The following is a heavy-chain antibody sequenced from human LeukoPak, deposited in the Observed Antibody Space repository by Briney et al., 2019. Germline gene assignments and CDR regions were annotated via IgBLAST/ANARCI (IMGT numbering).Heavy chain of an antibody. V-gene: IGHV4-34*01. J-gene: IGHJ4*02. CDR3: ARGLLVGHFDY. D-gene: IGHD2-15*01. CDR2: INHSGST. CDR1: GGSFSGYY. Sequence: SETLSLTCAVYGGSFSGYYWSWIRQPPGKGLEWIGEINHSGSTNYNPSLKSRVTISVDTSKNQFSLKLSSVTAADTAVYYCARGLLVGHFDYWGRGTLVTVSS.